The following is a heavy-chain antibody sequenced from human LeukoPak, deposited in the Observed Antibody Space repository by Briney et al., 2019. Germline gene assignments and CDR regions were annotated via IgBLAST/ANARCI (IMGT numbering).Heavy chain of an antibody. CDR3: ARDRGYSTFDY. V-gene: IGHV3-7*01. J-gene: IGHJ4*02. Sequence: GGSLRLSCAASAFTFSNYWMSWVRQAPGKGLEWVANIKEDGSEINYVDSVKGRFTISRDNAKNSLYLQMNSLRVDDTAVYYCARDRGYSTFDYWGQRTLVTLSS. CDR1: AFTFSNYW. D-gene: IGHD4-23*01. CDR2: IKEDGSEI.